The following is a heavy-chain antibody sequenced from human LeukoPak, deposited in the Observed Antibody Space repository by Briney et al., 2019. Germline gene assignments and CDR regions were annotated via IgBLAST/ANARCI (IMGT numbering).Heavy chain of an antibody. CDR1: GESIIIGRYY. J-gene: IGHJ6*03. CDR3: ARAPISMIRGVQKTPFFFYHMDV. D-gene: IGHD3-10*01. CDR2: VHTVGTT. Sequence: SETLSLTCTVSGESIIIGRYYWSWIRQPAGKGLEWIGRVHTVGTTNYNPSLKSRVTISVDTSKNQFSLKLTSVTAADTAVYYCARAPISMIRGVQKTPFFFYHMDVWGKGTSVTISS. V-gene: IGHV4-61*02.